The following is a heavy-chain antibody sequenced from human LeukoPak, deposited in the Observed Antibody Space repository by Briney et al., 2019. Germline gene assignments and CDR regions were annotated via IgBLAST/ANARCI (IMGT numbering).Heavy chain of an antibody. Sequence: ASVKVSCKASGYTFTGYYMHWVRQAPGQGLEWMGWISAYNGNTNYAQKLQGRVTMTTDTSTSTAYMELRSLRSDDTAVYYCARDLNYRWPSPSLDYWGQGTLVTVSS. D-gene: IGHD4-11*01. CDR2: ISAYNGNT. J-gene: IGHJ4*02. CDR3: ARDLNYRWPSPSLDY. CDR1: GYTFTGYY. V-gene: IGHV1-18*04.